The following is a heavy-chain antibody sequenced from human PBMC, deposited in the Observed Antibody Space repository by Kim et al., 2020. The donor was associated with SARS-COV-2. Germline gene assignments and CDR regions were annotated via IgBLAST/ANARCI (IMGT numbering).Heavy chain of an antibody. CDR3: ARVKWIVLMVYAPPGYFDL. Sequence: GRFTISRDNAKNSLYLQMNSLRAEDTAVYYCARVKWIVLMVYAPPGYFDLWGRGTLVTVSS. D-gene: IGHD2-8*01. V-gene: IGHV3-11*06. J-gene: IGHJ2*01.